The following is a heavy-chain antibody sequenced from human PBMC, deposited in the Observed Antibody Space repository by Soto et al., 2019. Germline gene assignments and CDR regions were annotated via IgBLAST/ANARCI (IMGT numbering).Heavy chain of an antibody. CDR3: ARVGYIRTLDY. D-gene: IGHD5-12*01. CDR1: GFTFSSYW. V-gene: IGHV3-74*01. CDR2: INSDGSST. J-gene: IGHJ4*02. Sequence: LRLSCAASGFTFSSYWMHWVRQAPGKGLVWVSRINSDGSSTSYADSVKGRFTISRDNAKNTLYLQMNSLRAGDTAVYYCARVGYIRTLDYWGQGTLVTVSS.